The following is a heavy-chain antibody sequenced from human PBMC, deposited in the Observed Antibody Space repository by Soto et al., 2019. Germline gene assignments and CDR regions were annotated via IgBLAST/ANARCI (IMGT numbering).Heavy chain of an antibody. D-gene: IGHD3-9*01. J-gene: IGHJ5*02. CDR2: LNPDSGDT. CDR3: AAGAPGILTVWTYVGPFDP. CDR1: GYTFSSYH. Sequence: QVQLVQSGAEVKKPGASVKVSCKASGYTFSSYHINWVRQATGQGLEWMGWLNPDSGDTGYSQKFRGRVTMTRNTSISTAYMEVSSLRFEDTAVYYCAAGAPGILTVWTYVGPFDPWGQGTPVTVSS. V-gene: IGHV1-8*01.